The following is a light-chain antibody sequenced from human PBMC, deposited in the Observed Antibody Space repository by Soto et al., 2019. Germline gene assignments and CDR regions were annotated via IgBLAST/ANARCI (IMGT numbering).Light chain of an antibody. J-gene: IGKJ1*01. CDR3: QQRSNWPGT. Sequence: EIVLTQSPDTLSLSPGERATLFCRASQTLSINSLAWYQQKPGQAPRLLIYAASTRDTGIPDRFNGSGSGTDFALTINRLEPEDFAVYYCQQRSNWPGTFGQGTKVEIK. V-gene: IGKV3D-20*02. CDR1: QTLSINS. CDR2: AAS.